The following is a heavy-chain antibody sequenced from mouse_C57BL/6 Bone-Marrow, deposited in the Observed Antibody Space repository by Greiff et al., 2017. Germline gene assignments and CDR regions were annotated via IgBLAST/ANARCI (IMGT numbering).Heavy chain of an antibody. CDR3: VSLYGNPFAY. CDR1: GFSFNTYA. Sequence: EVKLVESGGGLVQPKGSLKLSCAASGFSFNTYAMNWVRQAPGKGLEWVARIRSKSNNYATYYADSVKDRFTISRDDSESMLYLQMNNLKTEDTAMYYCVSLYGNPFAYWGQGTLVTVSA. CDR2: IRSKSNNYAT. J-gene: IGHJ3*01. V-gene: IGHV10-1*01. D-gene: IGHD2-1*01.